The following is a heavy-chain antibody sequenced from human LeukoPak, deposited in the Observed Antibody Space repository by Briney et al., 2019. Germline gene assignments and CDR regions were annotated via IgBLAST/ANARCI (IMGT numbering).Heavy chain of an antibody. CDR3: ARDTPYYDSSGCQTLFDY. Sequence: PSETLSLTCTVSGGSISSSSYYWGWIRQPPGKGLEWIGSIYYSGSTYYNPSLKSRVTMSVDTSKNQFSLKLSSVTAADTAVYYCARDTPYYDSSGCQTLFDYWGQGTLVTVSS. CDR1: GGSISSSSYY. CDR2: IYYSGST. V-gene: IGHV4-39*07. D-gene: IGHD3-22*01. J-gene: IGHJ4*02.